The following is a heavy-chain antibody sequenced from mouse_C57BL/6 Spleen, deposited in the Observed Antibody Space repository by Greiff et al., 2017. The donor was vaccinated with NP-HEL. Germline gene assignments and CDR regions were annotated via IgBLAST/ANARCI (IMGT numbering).Heavy chain of an antibody. CDR1: GYAFSSSW. J-gene: IGHJ3*01. CDR2: IYPGDGDT. V-gene: IGHV1-82*01. Sequence: VQLQQSGPELVKPGASVKISCKASGYAFSSSWMNWVKQRPGKGLEWIGRIYPGDGDTNYNGKFKGKATLTADKSSSTAYMQLSSLTSENSAVYFCARAAAPAWCAYWGQGTLVTVSA. D-gene: IGHD6-1*01. CDR3: ARAAAPAWCAY.